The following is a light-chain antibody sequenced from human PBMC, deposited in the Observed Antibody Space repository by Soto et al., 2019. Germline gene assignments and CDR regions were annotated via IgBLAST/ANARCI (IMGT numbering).Light chain of an antibody. CDR3: QRVYP. J-gene: IGKJ2*01. CDR1: QSISSW. CDR2: DAS. V-gene: IGKV1-5*01. Sequence: DIQMTQSPSTLSASVGDRVTITCRASQSISSWLAWYQQRPGKAPKLLIYDASSLESGVPLRFGGSGSGTEFTLTISSLQPDDFATYFCQRVYPFGPGTKLEIK.